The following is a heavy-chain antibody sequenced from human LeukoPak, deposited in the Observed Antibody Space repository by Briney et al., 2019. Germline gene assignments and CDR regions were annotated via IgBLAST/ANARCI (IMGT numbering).Heavy chain of an antibody. CDR2: IYYTGST. CDR3: AAGGYYSSGTLDY. CDR1: GGSFNNYS. Sequence: SETLSLTCAVYGGSFNNYSWNWIRQPPGKGLEWIGYIYYTGSTNYNPSLKSRVTISEDTSKNQFSLKLSSVTAADTAVYYCAAGGYYSSGTLDYWGKGILLTVSS. J-gene: IGHJ4*02. V-gene: IGHV4-59*08. D-gene: IGHD3-10*01.